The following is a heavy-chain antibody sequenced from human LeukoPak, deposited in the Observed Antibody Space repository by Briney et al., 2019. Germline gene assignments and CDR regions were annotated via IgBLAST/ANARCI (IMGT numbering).Heavy chain of an antibody. J-gene: IGHJ4*02. CDR1: GYTFTGYY. D-gene: IGHD3-10*01. CDR2: INPNSGGT. V-gene: IGHV1-2*02. Sequence: ASVKVSCKASGYTFTGYYMHWVRQAPGQGLEWMGWINPNSGGTNYAQKFQGRVTMTRDTSISTAYMELSRLRSDDTAVYYCASQEHYYGSGSYVDYWGQGTLVTVSS. CDR3: ASQEHYYGSGSYVDY.